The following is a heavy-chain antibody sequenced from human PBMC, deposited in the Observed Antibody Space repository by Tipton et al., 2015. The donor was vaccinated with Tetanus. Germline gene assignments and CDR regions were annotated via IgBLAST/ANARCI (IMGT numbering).Heavy chain of an antibody. V-gene: IGHV4-31*03. D-gene: IGHD2-2*01. CDR1: GGSISSGGYY. CDR3: ARGGRDCSSTSCYGLDWFDP. CDR2: IYYSGST. Sequence: TLSLTCTVSGGSISSGGYYWSWIRQHPGKGLEWIGYIYYSGSTYYNPSLKSRVTISVDTSKNQFSLKLRSVTAADTAVYYCARGGRDCSSTSCYGLDWFDPWGQGTLVTVSS. J-gene: IGHJ5*02.